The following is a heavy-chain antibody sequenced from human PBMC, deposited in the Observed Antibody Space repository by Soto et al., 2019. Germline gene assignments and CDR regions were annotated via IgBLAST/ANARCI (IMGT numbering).Heavy chain of an antibody. Sequence: SVKVACKASGGTFSSYTISRVRQAPRQGLEWMGRIIPILGIANYAQKFQGRVTITADKSTSTAYMELSSLRSEDTAVYYCARAEVRYYYGTGSQPRDYYSYYMDVWGKGTTVTVSS. CDR1: GGTFSSYT. V-gene: IGHV1-69*02. CDR2: IIPILGIA. J-gene: IGHJ6*03. D-gene: IGHD3-10*01. CDR3: ARAEVRYYYGTGSQPRDYYSYYMDV.